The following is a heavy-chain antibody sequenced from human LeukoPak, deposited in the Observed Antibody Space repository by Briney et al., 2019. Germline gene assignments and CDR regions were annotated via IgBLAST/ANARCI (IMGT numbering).Heavy chain of an antibody. CDR2: ISVSRGRT. V-gene: IGHV3-23*01. CDR3: PKRTTGGFWYFDL. Sequence: PGGSLRLSCAASGFTFSSYAMSWVRQAPGRGLEWVPSISVSRGRTYYVDSVKGWFTISRGNSKNTVYLQMNSLRAEDTAVYYCPKRTTGGFWYFDLWGRGTLVTVSS. D-gene: IGHD4-11*01. CDR1: GFTFSSYA. J-gene: IGHJ2*01.